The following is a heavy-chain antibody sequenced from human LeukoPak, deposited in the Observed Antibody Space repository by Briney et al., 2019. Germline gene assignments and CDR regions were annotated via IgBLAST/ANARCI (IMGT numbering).Heavy chain of an antibody. CDR1: GWTLSRYA. V-gene: IGHV3-23*01. Sequence: GRALRLPRAASGWTLSRYAMRWVRPAPGKGREGVSAISVSGNTYHAHPVQGRFNIPRGSSKNTLFLQMTMLRHRGAAGCYFAEAPFTTCRGAYCYPFDYWGQGTLVTVSS. J-gene: IGHJ4*02. CDR2: ISVSGNT. CDR3: AEAPFTTCRGAYCYPFDY. D-gene: IGHD2-21*01.